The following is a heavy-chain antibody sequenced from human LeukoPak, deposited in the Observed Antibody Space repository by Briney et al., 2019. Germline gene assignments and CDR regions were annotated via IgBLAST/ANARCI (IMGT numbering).Heavy chain of an antibody. CDR3: ARTLRGYSDY. D-gene: IGHD2-15*01. CDR1: GGSFSGYY. Sequence: SETLSLTCAVCGGSFSGYYWSWIRQPPGKGLEWIGEINHSGSTNYNPSLKSRVTISVDTSKNQFSLKLSSVTAADTAVYYCARTLRGYSDYWGQGTLVTVSS. V-gene: IGHV4-34*01. J-gene: IGHJ4*02. CDR2: INHSGST.